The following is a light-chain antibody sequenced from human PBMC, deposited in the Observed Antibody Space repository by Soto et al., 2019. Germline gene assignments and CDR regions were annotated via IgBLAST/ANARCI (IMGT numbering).Light chain of an antibody. Sequence: ALTQPASVSGSPGQSITISCTGGSSDIGGYNYVSWFQQHPGKAPKLMIYEVTNRPSGVSNRFSGSKSGSTASLTISGLQAEDEADYYCSSYTSSNTLVFGTGTKLTVL. J-gene: IGLJ1*01. V-gene: IGLV2-14*01. CDR2: EVT. CDR1: SSDIGGYNY. CDR3: SSYTSSNTLV.